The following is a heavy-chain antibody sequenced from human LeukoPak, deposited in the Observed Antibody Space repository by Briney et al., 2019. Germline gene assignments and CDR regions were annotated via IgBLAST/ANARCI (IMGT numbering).Heavy chain of an antibody. CDR3: AKSSFAPTSNGMDV. D-gene: IGHD3-3*02. V-gene: IGHV3-23*01. J-gene: IGHJ6*02. Sequence: PGGSLRLSCAASEFTFSKDAMNWVRQAPGKGLEWVSGISGSGGSTYYADSVKGRFTISRDRFKNTLNLQMNSLRADDTAVYYCAKSSFAPTSNGMDVWGQGTTVTVSS. CDR2: ISGSGGST. CDR1: EFTFSKDA.